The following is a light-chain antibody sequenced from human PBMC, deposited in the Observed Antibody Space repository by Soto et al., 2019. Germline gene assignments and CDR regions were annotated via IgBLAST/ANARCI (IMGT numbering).Light chain of an antibody. CDR2: GAS. V-gene: IGKV3-15*01. Sequence: EIVLTQSPGTQSLSPGERATLSCRASQSVSSNLAWYQQKPGQAPRLLIYGASTRATGIPARFSGSGSGTEFTLTISSLQSEDFAVYYCQQYNNWPPGTFGQGTKVDIK. J-gene: IGKJ1*01. CDR3: QQYNNWPPGT. CDR1: QSVSSN.